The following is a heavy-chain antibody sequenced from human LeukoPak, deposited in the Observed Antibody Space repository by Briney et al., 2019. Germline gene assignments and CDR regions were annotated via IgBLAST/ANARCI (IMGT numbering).Heavy chain of an antibody. J-gene: IGHJ4*02. CDR1: GFTFSSYG. D-gene: IGHD6-19*01. CDR3: AKDLSSGWLDY. V-gene: IGHV3-30*18. CDR2: ISYDGSNK. Sequence: GGSLRLSCAASGFTFSSYGTHWVRQAPGKGLEWVAVISYDGSNKYYADSVKGRFTISRDNSKNTLYLQMNSLRAEDTAVYYCAKDLSSGWLDYWGQGTLVTVSS.